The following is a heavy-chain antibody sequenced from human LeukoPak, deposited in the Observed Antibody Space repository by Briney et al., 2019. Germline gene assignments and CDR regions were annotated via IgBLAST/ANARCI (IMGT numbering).Heavy chain of an antibody. J-gene: IGHJ4*02. CDR1: GYTFTGHY. CDR3: ARGRFKDIVAMTYYFDY. D-gene: IGHD5-12*01. V-gene: IGHV1-2*04. CDR2: INPNSGGT. Sequence: ASVKVSCKASGYTFTGHYMHWVRQAPGQALEWMGWINPNSGGTNYAQTFQGWVTMTRDTSVSTAYMELSRLRSDDTAVYYCARGRFKDIVAMTYYFDYWGQGTLVTVSS.